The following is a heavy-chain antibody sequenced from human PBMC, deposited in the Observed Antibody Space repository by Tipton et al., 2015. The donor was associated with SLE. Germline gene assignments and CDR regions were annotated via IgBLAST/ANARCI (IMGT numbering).Heavy chain of an antibody. CDR3: ARDKSGVDLYYYYMDV. J-gene: IGHJ6*03. CDR2: INPSGGST. V-gene: IGHV1-46*01. CDR1: GYTFTSYD. D-gene: IGHD1-26*01. Sequence: QLVQSGAEVKKPGASVKVSCKASGYTFTSYDINWVRQAPGQGLEWMGIINPSGGSTSYAQKFQGRVTMTRDTSISTAYMELSRLRSDDTAVYYCARDKSGVDLYYYYMDVWGKGTTVTVSS.